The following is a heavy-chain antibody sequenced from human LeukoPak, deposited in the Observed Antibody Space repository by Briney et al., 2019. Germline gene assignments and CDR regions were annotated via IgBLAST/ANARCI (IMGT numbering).Heavy chain of an antibody. Sequence: GGSLRLSCAAPGFTFSNYWMSWVRQAPGKGLEWVANIKEDGSEKYYVDSVKGRFTISRDNAKNSLYLQMNSLRVEDTAVYYCARDPSTVTWDYWGQGNLVTVSS. J-gene: IGHJ4*02. V-gene: IGHV3-7*01. CDR3: ARDPSTVTWDY. D-gene: IGHD4-17*01. CDR2: IKEDGSEK. CDR1: GFTFSNYW.